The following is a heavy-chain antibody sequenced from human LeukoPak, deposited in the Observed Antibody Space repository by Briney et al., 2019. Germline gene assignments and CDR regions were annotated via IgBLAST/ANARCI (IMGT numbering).Heavy chain of an antibody. V-gene: IGHV3-66*01. CDR1: GFTVSSNY. D-gene: IGHD2-15*01. CDR3: ARNCSGGSCYAPGYFDL. J-gene: IGHJ2*01. Sequence: GGSLRLSCAASGFTVSSNYMSWVRQAPGKGLEWVSVIYDGGNTNYADSVKGRFTISRDNSKNTLDLQMNSLRAEDTAVYYCARNCSGGSCYAPGYFDLWGRGTLVTVSS. CDR2: IYDGGNT.